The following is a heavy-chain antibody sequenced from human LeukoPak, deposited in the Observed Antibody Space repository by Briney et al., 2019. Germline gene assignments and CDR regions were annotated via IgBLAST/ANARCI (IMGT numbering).Heavy chain of an antibody. D-gene: IGHD3-10*01. Sequence: GASVKVSCKASGYTFTSYYMHWVRQAPGQGLEWMGIINPSGGSTSYAQKFQGRVTITADKSTSTAYMELSSLRSEDTAVYYCARSPGGRYYYYYYMDVWGKGTTVTVSS. CDR2: INPSGGST. J-gene: IGHJ6*03. CDR3: ARSPGGRYYYYYYMDV. CDR1: GYTFTSYY. V-gene: IGHV1-46*01.